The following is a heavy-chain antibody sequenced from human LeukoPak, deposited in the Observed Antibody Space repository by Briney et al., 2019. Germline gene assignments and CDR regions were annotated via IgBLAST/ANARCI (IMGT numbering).Heavy chain of an antibody. V-gene: IGHV3-23*01. CDR2: VRGGGEP. CDR1: GFSFTNYA. D-gene: IGHD1-1*01. CDR3: AKANLVSNADAVW. J-gene: IGHJ4*02. Sequence: GGSLTLSCAASGFSFTNYAMSWDRQAPARGREWVSSVRGGGEPFYAVSLRSGCTLSRDDSTNTVYLQLNNLRAEDTAIYDCAKANLVSNADAVWWGEGTQVTVSS.